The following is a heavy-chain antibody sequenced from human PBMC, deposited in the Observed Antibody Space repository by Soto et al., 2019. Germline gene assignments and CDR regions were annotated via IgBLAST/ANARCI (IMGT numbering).Heavy chain of an antibody. D-gene: IGHD2-8*01. J-gene: IGHJ4*02. Sequence: PGGSLRLSCAASGLTFSSYSMAWVRQAPEKGLEWVSSIGGSSGHIYYADSLKGRFTISRDNAKNSLYLQMNSLRVDDTAVYYCARTNGAYSNYFDYWGQGTLVTVSS. CDR3: ARTNGAYSNYFDY. V-gene: IGHV3-21*01. CDR1: GLTFSSYS. CDR2: IGGSSGHI.